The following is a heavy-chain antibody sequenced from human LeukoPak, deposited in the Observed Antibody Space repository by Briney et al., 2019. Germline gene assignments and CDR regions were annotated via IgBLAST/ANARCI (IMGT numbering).Heavy chain of an antibody. J-gene: IGHJ4*02. D-gene: IGHD2-2*01. CDR2: IWSDGSTK. Sequence: GGSLRLSCAASGFTFSRHGMHWVRQAPGKGLEWVAIIWSDGSTKYYVGSVKGRFTISRDSSKSTLYLQMNSLRAEDTAVYYCARDAATSVGMPHYWGQGTVVTVSS. V-gene: IGHV3-33*01. CDR3: ARDAATSVGMPHY. CDR1: GFTFSRHG.